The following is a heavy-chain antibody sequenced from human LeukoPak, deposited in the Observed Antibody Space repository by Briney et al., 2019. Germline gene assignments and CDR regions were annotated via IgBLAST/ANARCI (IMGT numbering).Heavy chain of an antibody. J-gene: IGHJ3*02. CDR3: ARVGIAATGTGALDI. V-gene: IGHV4-59*01. D-gene: IGHD6-13*01. CDR2: MYYNGSP. Sequence: SETLSLTCTVSSGSIRGYYWSWIRQPPGKGLAWVGHMYYNGSPNYNPSLKSRVTISVDTSKNQFSLKLSSVTAADTAVYHCARVGIAATGTGALDIWGQGTMVTVSS. CDR1: SGSIRGYY.